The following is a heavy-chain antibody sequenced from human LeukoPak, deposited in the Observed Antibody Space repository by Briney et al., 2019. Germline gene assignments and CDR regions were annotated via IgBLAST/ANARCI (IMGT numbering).Heavy chain of an antibody. J-gene: IGHJ4*02. CDR2: IYSGGST. V-gene: IGHV3-66*01. CDR1: GFTVSSNY. Sequence: AGGSLRLSCAASGFTVSSNYMSWVRQAPGKGLEWVSVIYSGGSTYYADSVKGRFTISRDNSKNTLYLQMNSLRAEDTAVYYCANGYGYGPESPLDFDYWGQGTLVTVSS. CDR3: ANGYGYGPESPLDFDY. D-gene: IGHD5-18*01.